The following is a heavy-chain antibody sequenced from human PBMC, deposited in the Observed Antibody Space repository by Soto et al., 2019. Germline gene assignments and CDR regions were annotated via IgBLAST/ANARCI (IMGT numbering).Heavy chain of an antibody. Sequence: EAQLVDSGGGLLKPGGSLRLSCAASGFTFSTYSMNWVRQAPGKGLEWVPALSSGGSYISHADSVKGRFTISRDNAKNSLTLQMHNLRAEDTAVYYCATTMRISPAMDVWGKGTSVTVSS. CDR1: GFTFSTYS. CDR3: ATTMRISPAMDV. J-gene: IGHJ6*04. V-gene: IGHV3-21*01. D-gene: IGHD2-2*01. CDR2: LSSGGSYI.